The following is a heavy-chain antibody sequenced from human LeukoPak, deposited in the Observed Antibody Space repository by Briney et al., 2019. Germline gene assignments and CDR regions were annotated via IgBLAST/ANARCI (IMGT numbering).Heavy chain of an antibody. CDR1: GGSITSSNW. V-gene: IGHV4-4*02. J-gene: IGHJ6*02. Sequence: SGTLSLTCAVSGGSITSSNWWSWVRQPPGMGLEWIGETYHTGSTNYNPSLKSRVTISVDKSKDQFSLQLSSVTAADTAVYYCARFGYVETSVVTSIKYFFAMDVWGQGTTVTVSS. CDR2: TYHTGST. CDR3: ARFGYVETSVVTSIKYFFAMDV. D-gene: IGHD4-23*01.